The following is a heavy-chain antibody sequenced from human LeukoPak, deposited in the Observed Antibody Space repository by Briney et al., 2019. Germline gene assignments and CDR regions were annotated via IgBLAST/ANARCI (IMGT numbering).Heavy chain of an antibody. Sequence: SVKVSCKASGGTFSSYAISWVRQAPGQGLEWMGGIIPIFGTANYAQKFQGRVTITADESTGTAYMELSSLRSEDTAVYYCARTSGRHCSGGSCYSGDWFDPWGQGTLVTVSS. CDR2: IIPIFGTA. CDR3: ARTSGRHCSGGSCYSGDWFDP. V-gene: IGHV1-69*01. CDR1: GGTFSSYA. D-gene: IGHD2-15*01. J-gene: IGHJ5*02.